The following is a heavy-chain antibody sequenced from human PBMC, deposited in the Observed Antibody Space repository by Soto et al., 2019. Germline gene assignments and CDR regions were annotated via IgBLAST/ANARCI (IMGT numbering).Heavy chain of an antibody. D-gene: IGHD6-6*01. CDR3: ARDRYSSSSYYYGMDV. CDR1: GFTFSDYY. V-gene: IGHV3-11*06. CDR2: ISSSSSYT. Sequence: PGGSLRLSCAASGFTFSDYYMSWIRQAPGKGLEWVSYISSSSSYTNYADSVKGRFTISRDNAKNSLYLQMNSLRAEDTAVYYCARDRYSSSSYYYGMDVWGQGTTVTVSS. J-gene: IGHJ6*02.